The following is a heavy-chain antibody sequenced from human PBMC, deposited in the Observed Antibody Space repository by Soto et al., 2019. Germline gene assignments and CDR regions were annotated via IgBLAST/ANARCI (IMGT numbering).Heavy chain of an antibody. Sequence: PGGSLRLSCVASGFTFSRDGMSWVRQAPGKGLEWVSLITDNGGSTYYADSVKGWFTISRDNTKNTLFLQMNSLRAEDTAVYYCAKERATTTAFDYWGQGALVTVSS. D-gene: IGHD4-17*01. V-gene: IGHV3-23*01. CDR1: GFTFSRDG. CDR2: ITDNGGST. J-gene: IGHJ4*02. CDR3: AKERATTTAFDY.